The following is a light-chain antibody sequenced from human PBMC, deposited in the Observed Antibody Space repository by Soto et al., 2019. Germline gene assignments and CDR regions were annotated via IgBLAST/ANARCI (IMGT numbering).Light chain of an antibody. CDR1: SGHSSYA. J-gene: IGLJ2*01. Sequence: QPVLTQSPSASASLGASVKLTCTLSSGHSSYAIAWHQQQPEKGPRYLMKLNSDGSHSKGDGIPDRFSGSSSGAERYLSIPHLQSEDEADYYCQTWGSGNVVFGGGTKLTVL. CDR2: LNSDGSH. V-gene: IGLV4-69*01. CDR3: QTWGSGNVV.